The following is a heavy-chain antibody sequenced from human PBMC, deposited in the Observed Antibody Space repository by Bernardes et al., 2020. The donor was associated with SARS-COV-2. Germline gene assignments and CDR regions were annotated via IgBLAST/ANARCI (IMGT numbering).Heavy chain of an antibody. CDR2: IIPIFGTA. D-gene: IGHD6-13*01. CDR1: GGTFSSYA. CDR3: ASIAAAGGYYYYYGMDV. V-gene: IGHV1-69*13. J-gene: IGHJ6*02. Sequence: SVKVSCKASGGTFSSYAISWVRQAPGQGLEWMGRIIPIFGTANYAQKFQGRVTITADESTSTAYMELSSLRSEDTAVYYCASIAAAGGYYYYYGMDVWGQGTTVTVSS.